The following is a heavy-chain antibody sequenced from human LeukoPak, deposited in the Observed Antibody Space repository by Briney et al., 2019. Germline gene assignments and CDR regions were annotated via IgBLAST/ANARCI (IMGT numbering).Heavy chain of an antibody. J-gene: IGHJ5*02. CDR1: GGSISSGTFY. V-gene: IGHV4-61*02. CDR3: ATSPVTTWWFDP. CDR2: MYSSGTT. Sequence: PSETLSLTCTVSGGSISSGTFYWSWIRQPAGKGLEWIGRMYSSGTTNYNPSLKSRVTISVDTSKNQFSLKLSSVTASDTAVYYCATSPVTTWWFDPWGQGTLVTVSS. D-gene: IGHD4-17*01.